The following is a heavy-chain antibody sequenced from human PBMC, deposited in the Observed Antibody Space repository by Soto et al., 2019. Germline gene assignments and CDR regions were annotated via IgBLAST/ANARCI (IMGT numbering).Heavy chain of an antibody. J-gene: IGHJ4*02. CDR1: VGYVSRDY. D-gene: IGHD6-13*01. Sequence: SETLSLACTVSVGYVSRDYWSWIRHPAGKGLERIGRIYTRXNTHYNPSLRSRVSMSLDTSKNQLSLNLSYVTAADPAVYYCARWLGRSSWTSFDSGGQGTLVTVSS. CDR2: IYTRXNT. V-gene: IGHV4-4*07. CDR3: ARWLGRSSWTSFDS.